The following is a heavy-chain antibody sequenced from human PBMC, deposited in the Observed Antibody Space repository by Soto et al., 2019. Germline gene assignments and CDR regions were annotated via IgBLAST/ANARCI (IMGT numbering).Heavy chain of an antibody. D-gene: IGHD2-8*01. CDR3: ATGYCTNGVCYTRTLSGMDV. CDR2: INHSGST. Sequence: SETLSLTCAVYGGSFSGSYWSWIRQPPGKWLEWIGEINHSGSTNYNPSLKSRVTISVDTSKNQFSLKLSSATAADTAVYYCATGYCTNGVCYTRTLSGMDVWGXGTTVTVSS. V-gene: IGHV4-34*01. CDR1: GGSFSGSY. J-gene: IGHJ6*04.